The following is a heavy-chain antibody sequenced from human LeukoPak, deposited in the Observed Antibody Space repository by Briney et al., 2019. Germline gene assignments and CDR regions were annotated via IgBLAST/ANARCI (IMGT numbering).Heavy chain of an antibody. CDR3: ARDLVRGVRSKLDY. D-gene: IGHD3-10*02. Sequence: GGSLRLSCAASGFTFSSYAMSWVRQAPGKGLEWVSAISGSGGSTYYADSVKGRFTISRDNSKNTLYLQMNSLRAEDTAVYYCARDLVRGVRSKLDYWGQGTLVTVSS. CDR2: ISGSGGST. J-gene: IGHJ4*02. V-gene: IGHV3-23*01. CDR1: GFTFSSYA.